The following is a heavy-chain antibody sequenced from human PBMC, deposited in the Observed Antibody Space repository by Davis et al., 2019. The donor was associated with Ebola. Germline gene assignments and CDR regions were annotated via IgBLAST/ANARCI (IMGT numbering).Heavy chain of an antibody. D-gene: IGHD6-6*01. CDR1: GGSVSSGSYY. CDR2: IYYSGST. Sequence: PSETLSLTCTVSGGSVSSGSYYWSWIRQPPGKGLEWIGYIYYSGSTNYNPSLKSRVTISVDTSKNQFSLKLSSVTAADTAVYYCARDSSIAAVDYWGQGTLVTVSS. CDR3: ARDSSIAAVDY. V-gene: IGHV4-61*01. J-gene: IGHJ4*02.